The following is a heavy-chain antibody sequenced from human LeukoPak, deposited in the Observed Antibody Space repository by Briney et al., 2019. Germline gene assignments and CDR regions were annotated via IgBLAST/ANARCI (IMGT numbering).Heavy chain of an antibody. V-gene: IGHV3-15*01. D-gene: IGHD2-21*01. Sequence: PGGSLRLSCTASGFTFSSYTMSWVRQAPGKGLEWVGRIKPKTDGETTEYAAPVKDRFSISRDDSKSMMYLQMNSLKTEDTAVYYCITPLPYSAQGGQGTLVTVSS. CDR1: GFTFSSYT. CDR2: IKPKTDGETT. CDR3: ITPLPYSAQ. J-gene: IGHJ4*02.